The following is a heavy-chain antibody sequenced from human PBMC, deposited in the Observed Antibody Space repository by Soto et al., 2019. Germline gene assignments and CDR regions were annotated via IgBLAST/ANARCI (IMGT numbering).Heavy chain of an antibody. Sequence: PGGSLRLSCAASGFTFSSYAMSWVRQAPGKELEWVSAISGSGGSTYYADSVKGRFTISRDNSKNTLYLQMNSLRAEDTAVYYCATGSSSSGEYYYYGMDVWGQGTTVTVSS. J-gene: IGHJ6*02. D-gene: IGHD6-6*01. V-gene: IGHV3-23*01. CDR1: GFTFSSYA. CDR3: ATGSSSSGEYYYYGMDV. CDR2: ISGSGGST.